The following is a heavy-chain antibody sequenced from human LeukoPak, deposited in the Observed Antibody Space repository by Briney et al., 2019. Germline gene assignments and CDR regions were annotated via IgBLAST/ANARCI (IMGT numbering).Heavy chain of an antibody. D-gene: IGHD4-17*01. V-gene: IGHV3-11*03. CDR3: ARLVLLYGDYDY. Sequence: PGGSLRLSCAASGFTFSDYYMGWIRQAPGKGLEWVSYISGSSSYTNYADSVKGRFTISRDNAKNSLYLQMNSLRAEDTALYYCARLVLLYGDYDYWGQGTLVTVSS. CDR2: ISGSSSYT. CDR1: GFTFSDYY. J-gene: IGHJ4*02.